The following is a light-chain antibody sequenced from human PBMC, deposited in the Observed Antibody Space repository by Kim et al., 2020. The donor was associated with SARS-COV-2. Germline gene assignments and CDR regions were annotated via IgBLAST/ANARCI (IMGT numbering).Light chain of an antibody. CDR2: QDS. V-gene: IGLV3-1*01. CDR3: QAWDSSTWV. CDR1: KLGDKY. J-gene: IGLJ3*02. Sequence: VSPGQTASITCSGDKLGDKYACWYQQKPGQSPVLVIYQDSKRPSGIPERFSGSNSGNTATLTIRGTQAMDEADYYCQAWDSSTWVFGGGTQLTVL.